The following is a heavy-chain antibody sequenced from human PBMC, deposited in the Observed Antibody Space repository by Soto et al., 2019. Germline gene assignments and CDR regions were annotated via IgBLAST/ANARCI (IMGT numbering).Heavy chain of an antibody. CDR2: ISGSGGST. CDR3: AKAEDIVVVVAATQSGFDY. Sequence: GGSLRLSCAASGFTFSSYAMSWVRQAPGKGLEWVSAISGSGGSTYYADSVKGRFTISRDNSKNTLYLQMNSLRAEDTAVYYCAKAEDIVVVVAATQSGFDYWGQGTLVTVSS. V-gene: IGHV3-23*01. CDR1: GFTFSSYA. J-gene: IGHJ4*02. D-gene: IGHD2-15*01.